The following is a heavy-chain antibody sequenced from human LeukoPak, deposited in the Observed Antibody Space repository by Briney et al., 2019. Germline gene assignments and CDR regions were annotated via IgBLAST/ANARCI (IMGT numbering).Heavy chain of an antibody. D-gene: IGHD6-19*01. CDR3: TRDRYSSGWYVWLDDY. J-gene: IGHJ4*02. V-gene: IGHV3-49*04. CDR2: IRSKAYGGTP. Sequence: GGSLRLSCTASGFTFGDYAMGWVRQAPGKGLEWVGFIRSKAYGGTPEYAASVKGRFTISRDDSKSIAYLQMNSLKTEDTAVYYCTRDRYSSGWYVWLDDYWGQGTLVTVSS. CDR1: GFTFGDYA.